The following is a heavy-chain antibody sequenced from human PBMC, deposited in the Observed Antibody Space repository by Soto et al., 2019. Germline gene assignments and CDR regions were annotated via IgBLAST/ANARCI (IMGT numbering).Heavy chain of an antibody. CDR2: IIGNGGST. J-gene: IGHJ6*02. D-gene: IGHD2-2*01. CDR3: AEARDWNATGCYLPYGRVDL. CDR1: EFTFSNYA. V-gene: IGHV3-23*01. Sequence: EVQLLESGGGLMQPGGSLRLSCAASEFTFSNYAMNWVRQAPGKGLEWVSGIIGNGGSTYYADFVEGRFTISRDNSKRTLYVDRNRLRGEHTAVYYRAEARDWNATGCYLPYGRVDLCGQGTTVTVPS.